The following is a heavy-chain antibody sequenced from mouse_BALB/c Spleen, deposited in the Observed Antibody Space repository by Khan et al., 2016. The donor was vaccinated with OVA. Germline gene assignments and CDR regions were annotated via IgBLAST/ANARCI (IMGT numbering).Heavy chain of an antibody. V-gene: IGHV2-6-7*01. CDR1: GFSLTGYG. CDR2: IWGDGST. D-gene: IGHD1-1*01. J-gene: IGHJ4*01. Sequence: QVQLKESGPGLVAPSQSLSITCTVSGFSLTGYGVNWVRQPPGKGLEWLGMIWGDGSTDYNSALKSRLSISKDNSKSQVFLKMNSLQTDDTARYYCVSAYYYGRALDYWGQGTSVTVSS. CDR3: VSAYYYGRALDY.